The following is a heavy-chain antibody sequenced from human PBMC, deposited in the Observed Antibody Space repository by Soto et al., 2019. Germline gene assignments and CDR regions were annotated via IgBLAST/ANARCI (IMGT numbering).Heavy chain of an antibody. CDR2: IYPGDSDT. CDR3: ARRPRAVAGEDYYYGMDV. D-gene: IGHD6-19*01. J-gene: IGHJ6*02. CDR1: GYSFTSYW. Sequence: GESLKISCKGSGYSFTSYWIGWVRQMPGKGLEWMGIIYPGDSDTRYSPSFQGQVTISADKSTTTAYLQWSSLKASDTAMYYCARRPRAVAGEDYYYGMDVWGQGTTVTVSS. V-gene: IGHV5-51*01.